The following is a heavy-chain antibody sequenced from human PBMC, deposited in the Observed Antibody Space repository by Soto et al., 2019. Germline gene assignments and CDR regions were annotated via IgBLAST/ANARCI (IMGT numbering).Heavy chain of an antibody. D-gene: IGHD3-22*01. CDR2: IYYSGST. CDR1: GGSISSGGYY. V-gene: IGHV4-31*03. Sequence: PSETLSLTCTASGGSISSGGYYWSWIRQHPGKGLEWIGYIYYSGSTYYNPSLKSRVTISVDTSKNQFSLKLSSVTAADTAVYYCARVMGYYDSSGYRPFFDYWGQGTLVTVSS. CDR3: ARVMGYYDSSGYRPFFDY. J-gene: IGHJ4*02.